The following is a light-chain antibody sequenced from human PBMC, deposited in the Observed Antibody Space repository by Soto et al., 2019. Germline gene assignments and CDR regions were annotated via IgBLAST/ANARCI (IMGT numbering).Light chain of an antibody. Sequence: VMTQSTATLSASPGDRATLSCGASQSVSSNLAWYQQKPPQAPRLLVYGASTRATGIPARFSGSGSGTEFTPTISSLQSEDFAVYYCQQYNNWPTWTFGQGTKVDIK. CDR1: QSVSSN. V-gene: IGKV3-15*01. J-gene: IGKJ1*01. CDR3: QQYNNWPTWT. CDR2: GAS.